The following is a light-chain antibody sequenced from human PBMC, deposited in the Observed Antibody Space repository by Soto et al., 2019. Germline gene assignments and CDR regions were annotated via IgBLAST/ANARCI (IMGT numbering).Light chain of an antibody. CDR3: QQYESCSGT. CDR2: DAS. CDR1: QSVSVW. J-gene: IGKJ1*01. Sequence: DIQMNQSPSTLSAYVGDTVTVSCRASQSVSVWLSWYQQKPGEAPKLLIYDASALPRGVPSRFSGSGSGTKFTLTIASLQPDDFATYYCQQYESCSGTFGPGTNVDI. V-gene: IGKV1-5*01.